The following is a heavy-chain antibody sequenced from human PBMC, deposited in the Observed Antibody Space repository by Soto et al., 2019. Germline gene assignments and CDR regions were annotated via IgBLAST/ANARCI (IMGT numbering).Heavy chain of an antibody. J-gene: IGHJ4*02. Sequence: EVQLLESGGGLVQPGGSLRLSCAASGFTFSSFAMTWVRQAPGKGLEWVSAISGSSGHTYYADSVKGRFTISRDNSKNTLYLQMDSLSAEDTAVYYCAKGPSEYIWGSYLRYCDYSGQGSLVTVSS. CDR2: ISGSSGHT. V-gene: IGHV3-23*01. CDR3: AKGPSEYIWGSYLRYCDY. D-gene: IGHD3-16*02. CDR1: GFTFSSFA.